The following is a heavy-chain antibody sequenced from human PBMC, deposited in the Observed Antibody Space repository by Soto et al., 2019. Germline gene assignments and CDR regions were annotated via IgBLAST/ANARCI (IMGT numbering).Heavy chain of an antibody. Sequence: SETLSLTCTVSGGSISSGEYYWSWIRQPPGKGLEWIGYIYYSGSTYYNPSLKSRVTISVDTSRNQFSLKLSSVTAADTAVYFCAREGREYYDSSGYWPHWFDPSGQGTLLTVSS. D-gene: IGHD3-22*01. V-gene: IGHV4-30-4*01. J-gene: IGHJ5*02. CDR2: IYYSGST. CDR3: AREGREYYDSSGYWPHWFDP. CDR1: GGSISSGEYY.